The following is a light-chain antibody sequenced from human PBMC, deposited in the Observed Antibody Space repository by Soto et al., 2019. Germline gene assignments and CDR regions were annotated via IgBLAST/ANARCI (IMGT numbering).Light chain of an antibody. CDR3: ISYTSSSTLLV. J-gene: IGLJ1*01. CDR2: EVS. CDR1: SDDVGGYNY. V-gene: IGLV2-14*01. Sequence: QSALTQPASVSGSPGQSITISCTGTSDDVGGYNYVSWYQQHPGKAPKVIIYEVSNRPSGVSNRFSGSKSGNTASLTISGLQAADEADYYCISYTSSSTLLVFGTGTKLTVL.